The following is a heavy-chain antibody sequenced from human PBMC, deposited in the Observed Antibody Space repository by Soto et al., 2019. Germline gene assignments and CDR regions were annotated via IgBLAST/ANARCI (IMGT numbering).Heavy chain of an antibody. CDR3: ASGHCSSTSCYTNWFDP. D-gene: IGHD2-2*02. CDR1: GGSISSGGYS. V-gene: IGHV4-30-2*01. CDR2: IYHSGST. J-gene: IGHJ5*02. Sequence: SETLSLTCAVSGGSISSGGYSWSWIRRPPGKGLEWIGYIYHSGSTYYNPSLKSRVTISVARSKNQFSLKLSSVTAADTAVYYCASGHCSSTSCYTNWFDPWGQGTLVTV.